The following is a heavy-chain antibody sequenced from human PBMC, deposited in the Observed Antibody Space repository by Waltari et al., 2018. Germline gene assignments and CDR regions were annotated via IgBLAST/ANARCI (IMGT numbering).Heavy chain of an antibody. CDR3: ARDLPSRIAVAYYYYYGMDV. Sequence: QVQLVQSGAEVKKPGSSVKVSCKASGGTFSSYAISWVRQAPGQGLEWMGGIIPIFGTANYAQKCQGRVTITADESTSTAYMELSSLRSEDTAVYYCARDLPSRIAVAYYYYYGMDVWGQGTTVTVSS. D-gene: IGHD6-19*01. V-gene: IGHV1-69*01. J-gene: IGHJ6*02. CDR1: GGTFSSYA. CDR2: IIPIFGTA.